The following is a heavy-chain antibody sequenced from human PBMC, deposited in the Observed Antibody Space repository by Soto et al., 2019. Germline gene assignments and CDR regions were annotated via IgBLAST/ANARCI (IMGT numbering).Heavy chain of an antibody. CDR2: IIPIFGTA. J-gene: IGHJ4*02. CDR1: GGTFSSYA. D-gene: IGHD3-22*01. CDR3: ARDGTLYDSSGYYYLY. V-gene: IGHV1-69*13. Sequence: SVKVSCKASGGTFSSYAISWVRQAPGQGLEWMGGIIPIFGTANYAQKFQGRVTITADESTRTAHMELSSLRSEDTAVYYCARDGTLYDSSGYYYLYWGQGTLVTVSS.